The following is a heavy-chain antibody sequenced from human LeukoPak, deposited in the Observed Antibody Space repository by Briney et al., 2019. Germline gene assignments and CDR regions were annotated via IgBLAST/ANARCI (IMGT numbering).Heavy chain of an antibody. CDR1: GDSCTTYG. CDR3: ARHRDAVAPTKDSFDI. V-gene: IGHV5-51*01. Sequence: GGSLKISWKGSGDSCTTYGSGWGRQMPGKGLEWMGIIYPGDSDTRYSPSFQGQVTISADKSISTAYLQWSSLRASDTAMYYCARHRDAVAPTKDSFDIWGQGTMVTVSS. CDR2: IYPGDSDT. D-gene: IGHD1-26*01. J-gene: IGHJ3*02.